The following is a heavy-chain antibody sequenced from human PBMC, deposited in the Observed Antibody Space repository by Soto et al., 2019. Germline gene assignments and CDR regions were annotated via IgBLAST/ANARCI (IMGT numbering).Heavy chain of an antibody. J-gene: IGHJ4*02. D-gene: IGHD3-10*02. CDR1: GLSFSDYY. CDR2: ITSSSSTI. CDR3: ATMFRSSNFNY. Sequence: PGGSLRLSCAASGLSFSDYYMSWIRQAPGKGLEWIAYITSSSSTIYYADSVKGRFTISRNDAKNSLYLQLDSLRAEDTAVYYCATMFRSSNFNYWGQGTLVTVSS. V-gene: IGHV3-11*01.